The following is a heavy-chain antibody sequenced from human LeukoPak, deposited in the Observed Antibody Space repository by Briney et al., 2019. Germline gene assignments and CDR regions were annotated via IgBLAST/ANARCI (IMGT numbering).Heavy chain of an antibody. D-gene: IGHD3-10*01. Sequence: SETLALTCTVSGGSISSSAYYWSWVRQSPGKGLQWMGTIDYRGSAYYSPSLKSCLTIAIDTSKNQFSLKLNSVTAADSAIYYCAKEGTSHWGQGTLVIVSS. J-gene: IGHJ1*01. CDR2: IDYRGSA. CDR3: AKEGTSH. V-gene: IGHV4-39*07. CDR1: GGSISSSAYY.